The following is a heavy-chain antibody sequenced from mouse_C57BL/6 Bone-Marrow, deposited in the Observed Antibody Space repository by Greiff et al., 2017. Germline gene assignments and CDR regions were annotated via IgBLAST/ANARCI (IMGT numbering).Heavy chain of an antibody. V-gene: IGHV1-81*01. CDR3: ARGDYDYDAIFAY. D-gene: IGHD2-4*01. Sequence: VQRVESGAELARPGASVKLSCKASGYTFTSYGISWVKQRTGQGLEWIGEIYPRSGNTYYNEKFKGKATLTADKSSSTAYMELRSLTSGDSAVYFCARGDYDYDAIFAYWGQGTLVTVSA. CDR2: IYPRSGNT. CDR1: GYTFTSYG. J-gene: IGHJ3*01.